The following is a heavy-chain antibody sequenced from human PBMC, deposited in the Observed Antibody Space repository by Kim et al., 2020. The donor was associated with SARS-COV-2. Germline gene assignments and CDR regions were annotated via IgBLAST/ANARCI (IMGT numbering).Heavy chain of an antibody. CDR1: GFTFSGSP. J-gene: IGHJ3*02. Sequence: GGSLSLSCAASGFTFSGSPRHWVRQASGKGLEWVGRIRSKANTYSTGYVAAVQGRFTISREDSRNTAYLEMNGLKTEDTDVYYCTRIPATALAFWDAFDIWGHGTMVTVSS. CDR2: IRSKANTYST. V-gene: IGHV3-73*01. CDR3: TRIPATALAFWDAFDI. D-gene: IGHD3-3*02.